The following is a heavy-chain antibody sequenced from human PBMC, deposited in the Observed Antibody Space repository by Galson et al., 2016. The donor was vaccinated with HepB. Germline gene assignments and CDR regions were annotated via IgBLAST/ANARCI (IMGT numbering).Heavy chain of an antibody. J-gene: IGHJ4*02. D-gene: IGHD3-16*02. CDR2: IYYSGTT. CDR3: ARLYVGWGHYRFDS. V-gene: IGHV4-30-4*01. CDR1: GGSVYGHDYY. Sequence: TLSLTCSVSGGSVYGHDYYWTWIRQPPGKGLEWIGYIYYSGTTYYNPSLKSRIAMSIDTSKDQISLTMTSVTAADTAVYYCARLYVGWGHYRFDSWGQGSLLIVSS.